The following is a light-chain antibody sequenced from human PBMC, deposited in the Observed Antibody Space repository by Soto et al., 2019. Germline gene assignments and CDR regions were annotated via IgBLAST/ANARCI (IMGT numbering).Light chain of an antibody. CDR2: GNG. J-gene: IGLJ2*01. CDR3: QSYDSGLGVFVV. Sequence: QSVLTQPPSVSGAPGQRVTISCSGTSSSIGAGYEVHWYHQLPGTAPKLVVSGNGNRPSGVPDRFSGSKSGTSASLAITGLQAEDEGDYYCQSYDSGLGVFVVFGAGTKLTVL. CDR1: SSSIGAGYE. V-gene: IGLV1-40*01.